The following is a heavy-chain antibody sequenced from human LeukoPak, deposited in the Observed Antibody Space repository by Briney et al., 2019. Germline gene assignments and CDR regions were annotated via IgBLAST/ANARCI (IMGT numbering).Heavy chain of an antibody. CDR2: INHSGST. CDR1: GGSFSGYY. CDR3: ARGRYYGSGSYPRYWYFDL. V-gene: IGHV4-34*01. J-gene: IGHJ2*01. D-gene: IGHD3-10*01. Sequence: NPSETLSLTCAVYGGSFSGYYWSWLRQPPGKGLEWIGEINHSGSTNYNPSLKSRVTISVDTSKNQFSLKLSSVTAADTAVYYCARGRYYGSGSYPRYWYFDLWGRGTLVTVSS.